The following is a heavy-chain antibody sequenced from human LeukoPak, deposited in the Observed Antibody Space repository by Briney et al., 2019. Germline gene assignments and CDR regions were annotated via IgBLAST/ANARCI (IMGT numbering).Heavy chain of an antibody. CDR3: ARARGVTVDAFDI. CDR2: INPNSGGT. D-gene: IGHD3-10*01. J-gene: IGHJ3*02. V-gene: IGHV1-2*02. CDR1: GYTFTGYY. Sequence: LAASVKVSCKASGYTFTGYYMHWVRQAPGQGLEWMGWINPNSGGTNYAQKFQGRVTMTRDTSISTAYMELSSLRSEDTAVYYCARARGVTVDAFDIWGQGTMVTVSS.